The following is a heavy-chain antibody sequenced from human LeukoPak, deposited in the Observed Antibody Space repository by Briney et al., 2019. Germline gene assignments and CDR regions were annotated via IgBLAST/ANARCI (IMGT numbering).Heavy chain of an antibody. CDR3: AKALYYYDSSGYYGIYYYYGMDV. J-gene: IGHJ6*02. D-gene: IGHD3-22*01. CDR2: ISGSGGST. Sequence: SGGSLRLSCAASEFTFSSYAMSWVRQAPGKGLEWVSAISGSGGSTYYADSVKGRFTISRDNSKNTLYLQMNSLRAEDTAVYYCAKALYYYDSSGYYGIYYYYGMDVWGQGTTVTVSS. CDR1: EFTFSSYA. V-gene: IGHV3-23*01.